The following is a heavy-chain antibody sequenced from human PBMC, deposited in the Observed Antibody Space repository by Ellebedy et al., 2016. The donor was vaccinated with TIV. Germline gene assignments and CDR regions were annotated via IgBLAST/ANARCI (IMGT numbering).Heavy chain of an antibody. CDR3: ARHVGSIIVVVPTALQDGWFDP. J-gene: IGHJ5*02. CDR1: GYTFTTNW. Sequence: GESLKISXKASGYTFTTNWISWVRQMPGQGLERMGRIDPSDSSTNYSPSFQGHVTISADKSITTAYLQWSSLKASDTAIYYCARHVGSIIVVVPTALQDGWFDPWGQGTLVTVSS. CDR2: IDPSDSST. D-gene: IGHD2-2*01. V-gene: IGHV5-10-1*01.